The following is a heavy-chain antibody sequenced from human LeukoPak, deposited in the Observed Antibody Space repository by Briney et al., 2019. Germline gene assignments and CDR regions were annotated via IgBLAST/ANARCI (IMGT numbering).Heavy chain of an antibody. CDR2: INPNSGGT. J-gene: IGHJ4*02. CDR1: GYTFTGYY. Sequence: GASVKVSCKASGYTFTGYYMHWVRQAPGQGLEWMGWINPNSGGTNHAQKFQGRVTMTRDTSISTAYMELSRLRSDDTAVYYCARAYCGGDCYSREFDYWGQGTLVTVSS. V-gene: IGHV1-2*02. CDR3: ARAYCGGDCYSREFDY. D-gene: IGHD2-21*02.